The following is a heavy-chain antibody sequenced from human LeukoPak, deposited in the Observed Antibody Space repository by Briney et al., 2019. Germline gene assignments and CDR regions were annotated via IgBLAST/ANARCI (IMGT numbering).Heavy chain of an antibody. J-gene: IGHJ3*02. CDR3: ARDGGSYAYYDAFDI. CDR2: IYTSGST. D-gene: IGHD1-26*01. V-gene: IGHV4-4*07. CDR1: GGSISSYY. Sequence: SETLSLTCTVSGGSISSYYWSWIRQPPGKGLEWIGRIYTSGSTNYNPSLKSRVTMSVDTSKNQFSLKLSSVTAADTAVYYCARDGGSYAYYDAFDIWGQGTMVTVSS.